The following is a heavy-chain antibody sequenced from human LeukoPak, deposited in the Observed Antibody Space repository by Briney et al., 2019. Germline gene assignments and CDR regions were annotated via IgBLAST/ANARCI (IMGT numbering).Heavy chain of an antibody. D-gene: IGHD3-10*01. Sequence: VASVKVSCKASGYTFTSYYMHWVRQAPGQGLEWMGIINPSGGSTSYAQKFQGRVTMTRDMSTSTVYMELSSLRSEDTAVYYCARDRFVWYGSGSSGHFDYWGQGTLVTVSS. J-gene: IGHJ4*02. CDR3: ARDRFVWYGSGSSGHFDY. V-gene: IGHV1-46*01. CDR1: GYTFTSYY. CDR2: INPSGGST.